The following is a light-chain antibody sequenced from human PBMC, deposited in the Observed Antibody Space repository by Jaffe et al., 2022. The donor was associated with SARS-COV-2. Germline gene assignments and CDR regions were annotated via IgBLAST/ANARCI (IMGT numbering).Light chain of an antibody. CDR2: TNN. CDR1: SSNIGSNS. Sequence: QSVLTQPPSASGTPGQRITISCSGSSSNIGSNSVSWYQQLPGTAPKLLIYTNNQRPSGVPDRFSGSKSGTSASLAISGLQSEDEADYYCATWDDSLNGYAFGTGTKVTVL. CDR3: ATWDDSLNGYA. V-gene: IGLV1-44*01. J-gene: IGLJ1*01.